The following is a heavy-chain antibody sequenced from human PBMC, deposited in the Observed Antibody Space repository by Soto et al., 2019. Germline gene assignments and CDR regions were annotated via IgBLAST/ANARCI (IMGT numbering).Heavy chain of an antibody. CDR3: ARVSGSYYYGMDV. J-gene: IGHJ6*02. D-gene: IGHD1-26*01. CDR1: GGSISSSNW. V-gene: IGHV4-4*02. Sequence: QVQLQESGPGLVKPSGTLSLTCAVSGGSISSSNWWSWVRQPPGKGLEWIGEIYHSGSTNYNPSLTSRFTMSVDKSKNQFSLKLSSVTAADTAVYYCARVSGSYYYGMDVWGQGTTVTVSS. CDR2: IYHSGST.